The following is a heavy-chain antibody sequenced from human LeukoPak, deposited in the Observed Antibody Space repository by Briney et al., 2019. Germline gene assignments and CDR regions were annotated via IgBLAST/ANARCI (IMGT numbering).Heavy chain of an antibody. V-gene: IGHV3-21*01. J-gene: IGHJ2*01. CDR2: ISSSSSYI. CDR3: ARSPHDYGDYELNWYFDL. Sequence: GGSLRLSCAASGFTFSDYYMSWVRQAPGKGLEWVSSISSSSSYIYYADSVKGRFTISRDNAKNSLYLQMNSLRAEDTAVYYCARSPHDYGDYELNWYFDLWGRGTLVTVSS. D-gene: IGHD4-17*01. CDR1: GFTFSDYY.